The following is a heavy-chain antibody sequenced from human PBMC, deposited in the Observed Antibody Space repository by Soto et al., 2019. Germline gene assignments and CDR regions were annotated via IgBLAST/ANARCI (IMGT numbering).Heavy chain of an antibody. Sequence: QVQLQQWGAGLLKPSETLSLTCAVYGGSFSDYYWSWIRQPPGKGLEWIGEINYSGNTNYNPSLKSRVTILVDTSQSQFSLFLSSVTAEDTAVYICARVGPNNYYGSGSYYHYYYHYMDVWGKGTTVTVSS. J-gene: IGHJ6*03. V-gene: IGHV4-34*01. D-gene: IGHD3-10*01. CDR2: INYSGNT. CDR3: ARVGPNNYYGSGSYYHYYYHYMDV. CDR1: GGSFSDYY.